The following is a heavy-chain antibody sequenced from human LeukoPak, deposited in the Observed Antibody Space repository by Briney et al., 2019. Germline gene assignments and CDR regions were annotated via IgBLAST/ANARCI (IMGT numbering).Heavy chain of an antibody. CDR3: RAATKFLDYYYDY. CDR2: ISSDGSNK. V-gene: IGHV3-30*03. Sequence: PGGSLRLSCAAFRFTFSTFGMHWVRQAPGKGLEWVAVISSDGSNKYYADSVRGRFTISRDNSKDTLYLQMSSLRIEDTAVYYCRAATKFLDYYYDYWGQGTLVTVSS. J-gene: IGHJ4*02. D-gene: IGHD3-22*01. CDR1: RFTFSTFG.